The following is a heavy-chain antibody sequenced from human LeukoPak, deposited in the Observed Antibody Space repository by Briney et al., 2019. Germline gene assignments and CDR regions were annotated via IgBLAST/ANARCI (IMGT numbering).Heavy chain of an antibody. J-gene: IGHJ1*01. V-gene: IGHV3-30*02. CDR3: ARGGKIALAGTRSSQYFQH. Sequence: PGGSLRLSCAPSGFTFSNYGMHWVRQTPGKGLEWVLFIRYDGSNKYYADSAKGRFTISRDNSKNTLYLQMISLRAEDTAVYYCARGGKIALAGTRSSQYFQHWGQGTLVTVSS. CDR1: GFTFSNYG. D-gene: IGHD6-19*01. CDR2: IRYDGSNK.